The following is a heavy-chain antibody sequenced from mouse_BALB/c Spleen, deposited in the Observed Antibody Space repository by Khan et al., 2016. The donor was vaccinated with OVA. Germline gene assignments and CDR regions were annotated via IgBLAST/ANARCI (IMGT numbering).Heavy chain of an antibody. Sequence: EVQLQESGPGLVKPSQSLSLTCTVTGYSITSDYAWNWIRQFPGNKLEWMGYISYSGSTSYNPSLKSRISITRDTSKNQFFLQLNSVTTEDTATYYCARDGARYNYAMDYWGQGTAVTDSS. CDR2: ISYSGST. V-gene: IGHV3-2*02. CDR1: GYSITSDYA. CDR3: ARDGARYNYAMDY. D-gene: IGHD1-1*02. J-gene: IGHJ4*01.